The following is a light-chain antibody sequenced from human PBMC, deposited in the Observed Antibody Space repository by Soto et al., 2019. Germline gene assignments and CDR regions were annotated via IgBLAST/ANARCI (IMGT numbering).Light chain of an antibody. CDR2: KAS. J-gene: IGKJ1*01. Sequence: DIQMTQSPSNLSASVGDRVTITCRASQSISSWLAWYQQKPGKAPKLLIYKASSLESGVPSRFSGSGSGTEFTLTISRLQPDDFATYYCQQYNSYWTFGQGTKVEIK. CDR1: QSISSW. V-gene: IGKV1-5*03. CDR3: QQYNSYWT.